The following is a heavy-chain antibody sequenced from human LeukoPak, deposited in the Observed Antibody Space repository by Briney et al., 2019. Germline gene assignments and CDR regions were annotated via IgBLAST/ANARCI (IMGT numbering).Heavy chain of an antibody. J-gene: IGHJ4*02. CDR2: ISWSSGNI. CDR1: GFTFYDYA. D-gene: IGHD6-13*01. CDR3: ATVFYTSSWHYIDY. Sequence: SGGSLRLSCAASGFTFYDYAMHWVRHAPGKGLEWVSGISWSSGNIGYADSVRGRFTISRDNAKNSLYLQMNSLRAEDTALYYCATVFYTSSWHYIDYWGQGTLVTVSS. V-gene: IGHV3-9*01.